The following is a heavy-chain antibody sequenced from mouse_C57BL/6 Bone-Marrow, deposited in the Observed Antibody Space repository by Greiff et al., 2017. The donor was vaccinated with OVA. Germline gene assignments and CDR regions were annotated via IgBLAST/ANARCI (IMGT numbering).Heavy chain of an antibody. V-gene: IGHV1-19*01. CDR3: ARPIYYDYLDY. J-gene: IGHJ2*01. Sequence: VQLQQSGPVLVKPGASVKMSCKASGYTFTDYYMNWVKQSHGKSLEWIGVINPYNGGTSYNQKFKGKATLTVDKSSSTAYMELNSLTSEDSAVYYCARPIYYDYLDYWGQGTTLTVSS. CDR2: INPYNGGT. D-gene: IGHD2-4*01. CDR1: GYTFTDYY.